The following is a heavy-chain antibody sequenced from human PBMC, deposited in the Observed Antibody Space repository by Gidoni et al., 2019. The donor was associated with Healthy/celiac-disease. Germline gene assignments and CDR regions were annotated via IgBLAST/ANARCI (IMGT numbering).Heavy chain of an antibody. Sequence: PGKGLEWVAVIWYDGSNKYYADSVKGRFTISRDNSKNTLYLQMNSLRAEDTAVYYCARENTKVVAPDYWGQGTLVTVSS. J-gene: IGHJ4*02. D-gene: IGHD2-15*01. V-gene: IGHV3-33*01. CDR3: ARENTKVVAPDY. CDR2: IWYDGSNK.